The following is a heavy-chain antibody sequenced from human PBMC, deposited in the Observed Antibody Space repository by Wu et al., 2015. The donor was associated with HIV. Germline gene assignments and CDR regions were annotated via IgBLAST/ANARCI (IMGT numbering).Heavy chain of an antibody. V-gene: IGHV1-69*12. CDR2: IIPIFGTA. CDR3: ATSLGPFGVVIMGY. Sequence: QVQLVQSGAEVKKPGSSVKVSCKASGGTFSSYAISWVRQAPGQGLEWMGGIIPIFGTANYAQKFQGRVTITADESTSTAYMELSSLRSEDTAVYYCATSLGPFGVVIMGYWGQGTLVTVSS. D-gene: IGHD3-3*01. CDR1: GGTFSSYA. J-gene: IGHJ4*02.